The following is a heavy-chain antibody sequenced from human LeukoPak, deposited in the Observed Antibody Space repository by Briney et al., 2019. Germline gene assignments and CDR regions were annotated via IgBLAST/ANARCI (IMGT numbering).Heavy chain of an antibody. V-gene: IGHV3-11*06. CDR3: ARDSYSSSWYSSAYYFDY. Sequence: PGGSLRLSCAASGFTFSDYYMSWIRQAPGKGLEWVSYISSSSSYTNYADSVKGRFTISRDSAKNSLYLQMNSLRAEDTAVYYCARDSYSSSWYSSAYYFDYWGQGTLVTVSS. D-gene: IGHD6-13*01. CDR2: ISSSSSYT. CDR1: GFTFSDYY. J-gene: IGHJ4*02.